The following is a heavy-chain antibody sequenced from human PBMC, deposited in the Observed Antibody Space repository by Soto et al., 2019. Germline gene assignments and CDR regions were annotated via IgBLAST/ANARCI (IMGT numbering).Heavy chain of an antibody. V-gene: IGHV4-31*03. CDR1: GGSISSGGYY. CDR3: AARSGYSGYFDY. CDR2: IYYSGST. D-gene: IGHD3-22*01. Sequence: SETLSLTCTVSGGSISSGGYYWILIRQHPGKGLEWIGYIYYSGSTYYNPSLKSRVTISVDTSKNQFSLKLSSVTAADTAVYYCAARSGYSGYFDYWGQGTLVTVSS. J-gene: IGHJ4*02.